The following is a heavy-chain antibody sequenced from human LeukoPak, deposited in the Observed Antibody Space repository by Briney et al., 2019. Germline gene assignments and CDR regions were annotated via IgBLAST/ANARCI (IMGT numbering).Heavy chain of an antibody. J-gene: IGHJ4*02. CDR3: ARDRYYYDSSGYLFDY. V-gene: IGHV4-4*02. CDR1: GGSISSSNW. D-gene: IGHD3-22*01. CDR2: IYHSGST. Sequence: KPSETLSLTCAVSGGSISSSNWWSWVRQPPGKGLEWIGEIYHSGSTNYNPSLKSRVTISVDKSKNQFSLKLSSVTAADTAVYYCARDRYYYDSSGYLFDYWGQGTLVTVSS.